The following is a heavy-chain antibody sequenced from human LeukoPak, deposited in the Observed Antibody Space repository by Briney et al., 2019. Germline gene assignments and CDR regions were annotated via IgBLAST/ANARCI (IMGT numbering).Heavy chain of an antibody. CDR3: ARNAPYGDYGFYLVSYYYYGMDV. Sequence: PGGSLRLSCAASGFTFSSYGMHWVRQAPGKGLEWVAVISYDGSNKYYADSVKGRFTISRDNSKNTLYLQMNSLRAEDTAVYYCARNAPYGDYGFYLVSYYYYGMDVWGQGTTVTVSS. CDR2: ISYDGSNK. D-gene: IGHD4-17*01. J-gene: IGHJ6*02. V-gene: IGHV3-30*03. CDR1: GFTFSSYG.